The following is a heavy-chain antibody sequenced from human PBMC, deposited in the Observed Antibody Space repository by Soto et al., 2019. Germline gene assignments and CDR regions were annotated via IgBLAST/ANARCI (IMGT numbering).Heavy chain of an antibody. J-gene: IGHJ6*02. CDR2: ISYDGSNK. D-gene: IGHD7-27*01. Sequence: QVQRGESGGGVVQPGRSLRLSCAASGFTFSSYDMHWVRQAPGKGLEWVAVISYDGSNKYYADSVKGRFTISRDNSKNTLYLQMNSLRAEDTAVYYCAKDLLGPARAYGMDVWGQGTTVTVS. CDR3: AKDLLGPARAYGMDV. V-gene: IGHV3-30*18. CDR1: GFTFSSYD.